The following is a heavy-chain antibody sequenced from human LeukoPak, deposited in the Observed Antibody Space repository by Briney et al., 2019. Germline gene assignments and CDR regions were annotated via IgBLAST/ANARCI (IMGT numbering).Heavy chain of an antibody. D-gene: IGHD1-26*01. V-gene: IGHV3-53*01. CDR1: GFTVRSNY. J-gene: IGHJ4*02. Sequence: GGSLRLSCAASGFTVRSNYISWVRQAPGKGLEWVSIIYSDGSTFYADSVKGRFTISRDNSKNTLYLQMHSLRADDTAIYYCARATYSNTWVIGDFDDWGQGTLVTVSS. CDR3: ARATYSNTWVIGDFDD. CDR2: IYSDGST.